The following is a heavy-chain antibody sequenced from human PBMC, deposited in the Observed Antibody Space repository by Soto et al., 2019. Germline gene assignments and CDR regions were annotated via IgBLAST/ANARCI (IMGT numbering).Heavy chain of an antibody. J-gene: IGHJ6*04. V-gene: IGHV3-66*01. Sequence: GGSLRLSCAASGFTVSDNFMTWVRQAPGKGLEWVSLIHNDGAARYADSVRGRFIVSRDNSKNTLYLQMNSLRVEDTAVYYCARDKYCSGGACFFQMDVWGKGTTVTVSS. CDR3: ARDKYCSGGACFFQMDV. D-gene: IGHD2-15*01. CDR2: IHNDGAA. CDR1: GFTVSDNF.